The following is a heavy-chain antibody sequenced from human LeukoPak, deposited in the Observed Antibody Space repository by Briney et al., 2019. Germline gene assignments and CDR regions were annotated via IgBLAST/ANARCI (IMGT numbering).Heavy chain of an antibody. Sequence: GESLKISCKVSGYNFPSYWITWVRQVPGKGLEWMGRIAPSDSYTNYNPSFEGHVTMSVEKSITTVYLQWSSLKASDTAMYYCVRQPPGVYDTTQNWFDPRGQGTLVTVSS. CDR3: VRQPPGVYDTTQNWFDP. D-gene: IGHD3-22*01. CDR1: GYNFPSYW. CDR2: IAPSDSYT. J-gene: IGHJ5*02. V-gene: IGHV5-10-1*01.